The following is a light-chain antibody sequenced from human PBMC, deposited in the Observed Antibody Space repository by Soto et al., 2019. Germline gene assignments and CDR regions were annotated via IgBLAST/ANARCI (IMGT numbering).Light chain of an antibody. CDR1: ENVRTF. V-gene: IGKV3-11*01. Sequence: EVVLTQSPATLSLSPGERATLSCRASENVRTFVDWYQQKPGQAPRLLIYGATNRATGIPARFSGSGSGTDFILPISNLEPEDCAVFYCQQHSHWPPWTFGQGTKVEIK. CDR2: GAT. CDR3: QQHSHWPPWT. J-gene: IGKJ1*01.